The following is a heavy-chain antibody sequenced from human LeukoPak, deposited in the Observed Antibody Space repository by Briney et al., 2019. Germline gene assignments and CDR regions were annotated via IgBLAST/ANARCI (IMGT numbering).Heavy chain of an antibody. V-gene: IGHV3-53*01. Sequence: GGSLRLSCAASGFTVSSNYMSWVRQAPGKGLEWVSVIYSGGSTYYADSVKGRFTISRNNSKNTLYLQMNSLRAEDTAVYYCARDQGLDAFDIWGQGTMVTVSS. J-gene: IGHJ3*02. CDR3: ARDQGLDAFDI. CDR1: GFTVSSNY. CDR2: IYSGGST.